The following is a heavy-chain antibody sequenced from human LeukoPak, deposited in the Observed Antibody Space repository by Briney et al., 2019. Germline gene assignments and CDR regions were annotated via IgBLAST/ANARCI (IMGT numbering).Heavy chain of an antibody. V-gene: IGHV4-59*01. CDR1: GGSISSYY. D-gene: IGHD3-22*01. J-gene: IGHJ6*02. CDR2: IYYSGST. Sequence: SETLSLTCTVSGGSISSYYWSWIRQPPGKGLEWIGYIYYSGSTNYNPSLKSRVTISVDTSKNQFSLKLSSVTAADTAVYYCARHGLRHYYDSSGYIPKRSDYGMDVWGQGTTVTVSS. CDR3: ARHGLRHYYDSSGYIPKRSDYGMDV.